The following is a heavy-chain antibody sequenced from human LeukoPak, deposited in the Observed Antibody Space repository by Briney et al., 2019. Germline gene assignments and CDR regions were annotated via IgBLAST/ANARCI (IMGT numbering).Heavy chain of an antibody. D-gene: IGHD6-6*01. CDR3: ARFIAARRIFDY. J-gene: IGHJ4*02. CDR1: GYTFTGYY. Sequence: ASVKVSCKASGYTFTGYYMHWVRQAPGQGLEWMGWINPNSGGTNYAQKFQGRVTMTRDTSISTAYMELSRLRSDDTAVYYCARFIAARRIFDYWGQGTLVTVSS. CDR2: INPNSGGT. V-gene: IGHV1-2*02.